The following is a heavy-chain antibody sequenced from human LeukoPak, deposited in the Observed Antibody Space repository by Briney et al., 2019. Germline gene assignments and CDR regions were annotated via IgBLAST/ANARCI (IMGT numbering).Heavy chain of an antibody. J-gene: IGHJ5*02. CDR2: INHSGST. CDR3: ARTLIYDSSGYSPNWFDP. V-gene: IGHV4-39*07. CDR1: GGSISSGGYY. Sequence: SETLSLTCTVSGGSISSGGYYWSWIRQPPGKGLEWIGEINHSGSTNHNPSLKSRVTISVDTSKNQFSLKLSSVTAADTAVYYCARTLIYDSSGYSPNWFDPWGQGTLVTVSS. D-gene: IGHD3-22*01.